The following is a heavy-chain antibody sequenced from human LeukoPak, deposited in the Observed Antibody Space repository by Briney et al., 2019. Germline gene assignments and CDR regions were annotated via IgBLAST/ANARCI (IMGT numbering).Heavy chain of an antibody. CDR3: TYYYDSSGYYSHDAFDI. Sequence: PGGSLRLSCAASGFTFSSYAMSWVRQAPGKGLEWVSAISGSGGSTYYADSVKGRFTISRDNSKNALYLQMNSLRAEDTAVYYCTYYYDSSGYYSHDAFDIWGQGTMVTVSS. D-gene: IGHD3-22*01. CDR1: GFTFSSYA. V-gene: IGHV3-23*01. CDR2: ISGSGGST. J-gene: IGHJ3*02.